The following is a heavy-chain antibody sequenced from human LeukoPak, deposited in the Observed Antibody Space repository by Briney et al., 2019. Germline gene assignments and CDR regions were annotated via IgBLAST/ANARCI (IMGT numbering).Heavy chain of an antibody. Sequence: GGSLRLSCSASGFTFSTYGLHWVRRAPGKALEYVSTISNDGGSTYYADSVKGRFTISRDNSKNTQYLQVNSLRPEDTAVYYCVKDQSGSGSWWGQGTLVTVSS. CDR2: ISNDGGST. CDR3: VKDQSGSGSW. J-gene: IGHJ4*02. D-gene: IGHD3-10*01. CDR1: GFTFSTYG. V-gene: IGHV3-64D*06.